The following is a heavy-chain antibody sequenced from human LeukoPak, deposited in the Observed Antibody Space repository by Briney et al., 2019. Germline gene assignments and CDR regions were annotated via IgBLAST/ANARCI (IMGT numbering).Heavy chain of an antibody. CDR1: GGSFSGYY. CDR2: INHSGST. Sequence: PSETLSLTCAVYGGSFSGYYWSWIRQPPGKGLEWIGEINHSGSTNYNPSLKSRVTISVDTSKNQLSLKLSSVTAADTAVYYCARGLRLSYGDYVRGSYYFDYWGQGTLVTVSS. V-gene: IGHV4-34*01. J-gene: IGHJ4*02. CDR3: ARGLRLSYGDYVRGSYYFDY. D-gene: IGHD4-17*01.